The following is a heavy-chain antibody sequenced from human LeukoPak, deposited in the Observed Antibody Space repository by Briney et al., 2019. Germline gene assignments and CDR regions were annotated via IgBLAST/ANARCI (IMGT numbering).Heavy chain of an antibody. CDR3: TRDRAHGTQDY. Sequence: PSETLSLTCTVSGGSFTDYFWGWIRQPPGKGLEWIGSIYYSGRTFYNPSLKNRVSISLDTSKGQFSLNLDSVTAADTALYFCTRDRAHGTQDYWGQGTLVTVS. V-gene: IGHV4-39*07. CDR2: IYYSGRT. D-gene: IGHD1-26*01. J-gene: IGHJ4*02. CDR1: GGSFTDYF.